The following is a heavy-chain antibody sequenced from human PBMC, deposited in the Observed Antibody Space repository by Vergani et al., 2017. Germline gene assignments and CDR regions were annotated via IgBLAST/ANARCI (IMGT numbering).Heavy chain of an antibody. V-gene: IGHV3-21*02. J-gene: IGHJ4*02. CDR2: ISGSSSYI. CDR1: GFTFNHYA. CDR3: ARDHISGFHDSNGYYVDY. Sequence: EVQLLESGGDLVQPGGSLRLSCAASGFTFNHYAMNWVRQAPGKGLEWVSGISGSSSYIYYADSVKGRFTISRDNAKNSLYLQMNSLRAEDTAVYYCARDHISGFHDSNGYYVDYWGQGTLVTVSS. D-gene: IGHD3-22*01.